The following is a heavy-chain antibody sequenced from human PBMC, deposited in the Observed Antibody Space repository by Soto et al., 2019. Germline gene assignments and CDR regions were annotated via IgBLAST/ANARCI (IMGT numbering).Heavy chain of an antibody. Sequence: SGPTLVNPTRPLTLTCTFSGFSLSTSGGGGGWIRQRPGKALEWLALIYWDDDKRYSPSLNSSLTITNDTSKNQVVLTMTNMDPVDTATYYCAHALSYDFWSAKHNWFDPWGQGTLVTVSS. CDR1: GFSLSTSGGG. V-gene: IGHV2-5*02. D-gene: IGHD3-3*01. CDR2: IYWDDDK. J-gene: IGHJ5*02. CDR3: AHALSYDFWSAKHNWFDP.